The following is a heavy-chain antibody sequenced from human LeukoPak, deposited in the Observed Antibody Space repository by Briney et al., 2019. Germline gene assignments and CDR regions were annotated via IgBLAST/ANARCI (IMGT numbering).Heavy chain of an antibody. CDR1: GGSISSGGYY. V-gene: IGHV4-31*03. J-gene: IGHJ4*02. CDR3: ARHYYDSSGYSVGFDY. CDR2: IYYSGST. Sequence: SETLSLTCTVPGGSISSGGYYWSWIRQHPGKGLEWIGYIYYSGSTYYNPSLKSRGTISVDTSKNQFSLKLSSVTAADTAVYYCARHYYDSSGYSVGFDYWGQGTLVTVSS. D-gene: IGHD3-22*01.